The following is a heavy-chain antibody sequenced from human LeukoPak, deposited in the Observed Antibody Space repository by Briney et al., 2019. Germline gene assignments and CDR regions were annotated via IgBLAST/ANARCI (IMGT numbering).Heavy chain of an antibody. J-gene: IGHJ3*02. V-gene: IGHV4-38-2*01. Sequence: PSETLSLTCAVSGYSISSGYYWGWLRQPPGKGLEWIGSIYHSGRTYYNPSLKSRVTISVDTSKSQFSLKLSSVTAADTAVYYCARKNPLYCSGGSCYSLNAFEIWGQGTMITVSS. CDR2: IYHSGRT. CDR3: ARKNPLYCSGGSCYSLNAFEI. D-gene: IGHD2-15*01. CDR1: GYSISSGYY.